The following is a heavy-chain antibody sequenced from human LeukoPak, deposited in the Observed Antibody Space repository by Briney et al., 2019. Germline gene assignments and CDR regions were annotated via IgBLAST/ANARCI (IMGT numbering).Heavy chain of an antibody. J-gene: IGHJ5*02. CDR3: TTPPPIYYYDSRTA. D-gene: IGHD3-22*01. Sequence: PGGSLRLSCAASGFTFSNAWMSWVRQAPGKGLEWVGRIKSKTDGGATDYAAPVKGRFTISRDDSKNTLYLQMNSLKTEDTAVYYCTTPPPIYYYDSRTAWGQGTLVTVSS. V-gene: IGHV3-15*01. CDR2: IKSKTDGGAT. CDR1: GFTFSNAW.